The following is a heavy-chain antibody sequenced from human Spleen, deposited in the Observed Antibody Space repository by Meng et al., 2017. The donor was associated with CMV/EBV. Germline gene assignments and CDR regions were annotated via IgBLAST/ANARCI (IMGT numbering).Heavy chain of an antibody. CDR1: GFTFSSYA. CDR3: AKFRPRYSSSSGAFDI. CDR2: ISGSGGST. J-gene: IGHJ3*02. V-gene: IGHV3-23*01. D-gene: IGHD6-6*01. Sequence: GFTFSSYAMSWVRQAPGKGLEWVSAISGSGGSTYYADSVKGRFTISRDNSKNTLYLQMNSLRAEDTAVYYCAKFRPRYSSSSGAFDIWGQGTMVTVSS.